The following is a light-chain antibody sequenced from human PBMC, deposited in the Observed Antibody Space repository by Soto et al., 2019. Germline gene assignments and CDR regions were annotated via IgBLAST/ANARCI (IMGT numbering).Light chain of an antibody. J-gene: IGKJ5*01. CDR2: DAS. CDR1: QSVSDY. CDR3: QHRNHWPPIT. Sequence: EIVLTQSPATLSLSPGERATLSCRASQSVSDYLAWYQQKPGQAPRLLIYDASNRATGIPARVKGSGSGTDFIITNSNLETEDLAGYYCQHRNHWPPITFGIGTRLEIK. V-gene: IGKV3-11*01.